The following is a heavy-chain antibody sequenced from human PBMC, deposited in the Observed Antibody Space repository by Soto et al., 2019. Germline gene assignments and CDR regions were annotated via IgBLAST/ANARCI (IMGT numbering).Heavy chain of an antibody. CDR1: GGSIIGYY. CDR3: ARGIVATIFPFDY. CDR2: IYYSGST. Sequence: SQTLPLTNTVAGGSIIGYYGSWIRQPPGKGLEWIGYIYYSGSTNYNPSLKSRVTISVDTSKNQFSLKLSSVTAADTAVYYCARGIVATIFPFDYWGQGTLVTVSS. J-gene: IGHJ4*02. V-gene: IGHV4-59*08. D-gene: IGHD5-12*01.